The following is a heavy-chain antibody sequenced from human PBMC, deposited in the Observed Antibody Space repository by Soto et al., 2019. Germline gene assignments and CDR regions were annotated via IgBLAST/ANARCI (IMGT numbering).Heavy chain of an antibody. CDR2: ISAYSGNT. Sequence: ASVKVSCKAYGYTFSSYGLSWVRQAPGQGLEWMGWISAYSGNTVYTQRFKGRLTMATDTSTGTAYMELRSLRSDDTAVYYCARNTRGYSYGYIYWG. CDR3: ARNTRGYSYGYIY. CDR1: GYTFSSYG. J-gene: IGHJ4*01. V-gene: IGHV1-18*01. D-gene: IGHD5-18*01.